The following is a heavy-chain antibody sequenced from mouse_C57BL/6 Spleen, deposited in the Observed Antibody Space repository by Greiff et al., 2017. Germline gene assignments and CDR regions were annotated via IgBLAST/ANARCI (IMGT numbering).Heavy chain of an antibody. D-gene: IGHD1-1*01. V-gene: IGHV6-3*01. CDR3: TGFYYYGSSWFAY. CDR1: GFTFSNYW. CDR2: IRLKSDNYAT. Sequence: EVQLQESGGGLVQPGGSMKLSCVASGFTFSNYWMNWVRQSPEKGLEWVAQIRLKSDNYATHYAESVKGRFTISRDDSKSSVYLQMNNLRAEDTGIYYCTGFYYYGSSWFAYWGQGTLVTVSA. J-gene: IGHJ3*01.